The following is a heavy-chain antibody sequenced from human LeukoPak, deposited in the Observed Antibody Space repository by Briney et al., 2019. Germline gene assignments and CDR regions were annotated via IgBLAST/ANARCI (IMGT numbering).Heavy chain of an antibody. V-gene: IGHV1-2*02. CDR2: INPNSGGT. CDR1: GYTFTGYY. CDR3: ARGIILRGNGYCSSTSCRGSMAY. J-gene: IGHJ4*02. Sequence: ASVKVSCKASGYTFTGYYMHWVRQAPGQGLEWMGWINPNSGGTNYAQKFQGRVTMTRDTSISTAYMELSRLRSDDTAVYYCARGIILRGNGYCSSTSCRGSMAYWGQGTLVTVSS. D-gene: IGHD2-2*03.